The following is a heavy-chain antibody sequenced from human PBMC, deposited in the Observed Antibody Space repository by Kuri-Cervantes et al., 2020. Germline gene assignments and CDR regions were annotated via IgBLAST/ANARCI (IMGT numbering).Heavy chain of an antibody. V-gene: IGHV1-69*13. D-gene: IGHD3-9*01. CDR2: IIPIFGTA. Sequence: SVKVSCKASGGTFSSYAISWVRQAPGQGLEWMGGIIPIFGTANYAQKFQGRVTITADESTSTAYMELSSLRSEDTAVYYCAIQRLRYFDWFVVFRDQDAFDIWGQGTMVTVSS. CDR3: AIQRLRYFDWFVVFRDQDAFDI. CDR1: GGTFSSYA. J-gene: IGHJ3*02.